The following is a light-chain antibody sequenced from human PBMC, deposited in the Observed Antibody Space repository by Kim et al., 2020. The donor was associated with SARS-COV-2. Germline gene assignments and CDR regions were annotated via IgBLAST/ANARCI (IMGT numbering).Light chain of an antibody. V-gene: IGKV1-39*01. Sequence: SASVGDRVTITCRARQSIRNYLNWYQQKPGKAPNLLIFAASSLQSGVPSRFSGSGSGTEFTLTISSLQPEDFGTYYCQQSYSTPYTFGQGTKLEI. CDR1: QSIRNY. CDR3: QQSYSTPYT. J-gene: IGKJ2*01. CDR2: AAS.